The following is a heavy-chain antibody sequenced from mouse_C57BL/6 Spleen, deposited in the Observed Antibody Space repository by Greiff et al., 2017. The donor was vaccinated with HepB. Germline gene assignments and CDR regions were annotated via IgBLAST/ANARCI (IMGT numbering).Heavy chain of an antibody. CDR2: IYPGGGYT. J-gene: IGHJ1*01. D-gene: IGHD1-1*02. V-gene: IGHV1-63*01. CDR1: GYTFTNYW. CDR3: AGGVATRYFDV. Sequence: VQLQQSGAELVRPGTSVKMSCKASGYTFTNYWIGWAKQRPGHGLEWIGDIYPGGGYTNYNEKFKGKATLTADKSSSTAYMQFSSLTSEDSAIYYCAGGVATRYFDVWGQGTTVTVSA.